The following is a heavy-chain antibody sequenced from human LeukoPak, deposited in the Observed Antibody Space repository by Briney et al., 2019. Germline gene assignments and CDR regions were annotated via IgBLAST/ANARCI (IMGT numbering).Heavy chain of an antibody. CDR3: ARYRGYSGYDLNY. J-gene: IGHJ4*02. CDR2: IDPGDSDT. CDR1: GYSFTSYW. D-gene: IGHD5-12*01. V-gene: IGHV5-51*03. Sequence: PGESLKISCKGSGYSFTSYWIGWVRQMPGKGLEWMGIIDPGDSDTRYSPSFQGQVTISADKSISTAYLQWSSLKASDTAMNYCARYRGYSGYDLNYWGQGTLVTVSS.